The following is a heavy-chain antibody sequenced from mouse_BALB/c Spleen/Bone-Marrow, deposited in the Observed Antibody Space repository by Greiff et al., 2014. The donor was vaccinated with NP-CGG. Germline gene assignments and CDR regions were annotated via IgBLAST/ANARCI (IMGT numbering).Heavy chain of an antibody. Sequence: LQQSGGGIVQPGGSLKLSCVISGFSFSDYYMYWVRQTPEKRLEWVAYISDSGGSTYYPDTVKGRSTISRDNAKNTLYLQMSRLKSEDTAMYYCARLGDYSYFDYWGQGTTLTVSS. CDR2: ISDSGGST. J-gene: IGHJ2*01. CDR1: GFSFSDYY. D-gene: IGHD1-1*01. CDR3: ARLGDYSYFDY. V-gene: IGHV5-12*02.